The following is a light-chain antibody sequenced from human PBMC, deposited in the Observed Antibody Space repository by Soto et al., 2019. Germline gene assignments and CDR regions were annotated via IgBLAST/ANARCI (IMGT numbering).Light chain of an antibody. CDR3: ISFTTRATYV. CDR2: DVS. V-gene: IGLV2-14*01. CDR1: SSDVGNSDY. Sequence: QSXLTQPASVSGSPGQSITISCTGTSSDVGNSDYVSWYQQHPGKVPKLMIYDVSNRPSGVSNRFSGSKSGNTASLTISGLQAEDEADYYCISFTTRATYVFGTGTKVTVL. J-gene: IGLJ1*01.